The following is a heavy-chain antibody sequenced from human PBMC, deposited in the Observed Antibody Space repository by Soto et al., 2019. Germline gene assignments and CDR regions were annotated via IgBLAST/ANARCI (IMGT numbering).Heavy chain of an antibody. V-gene: IGHV3-30*18. J-gene: IGHJ6*02. D-gene: IGHD4-17*01. Sequence: GGSLRLSCAASGFTFSSYGMHWVRQAPGKGLEWVAVIPYDGSNKYYADSVKGRFTISRDNSKNTLYLQMNSLRAEDTAVYYCANIATVTSHSYYYYYGMDVWGQGTTVTVSS. CDR3: ANIATVTSHSYYYYYGMDV. CDR2: IPYDGSNK. CDR1: GFTFSSYG.